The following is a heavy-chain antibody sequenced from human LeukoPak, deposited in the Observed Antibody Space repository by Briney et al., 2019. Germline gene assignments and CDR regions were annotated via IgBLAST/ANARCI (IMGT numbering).Heavy chain of an antibody. V-gene: IGHV4-34*01. J-gene: IGHJ4*02. Sequence: SETLSLTCAVYGGSLSGYYWSWIRQPPGKGLEWIGEINHSGSTNYNPSLKSRVTISVDTSKNQFSLKLSSVTAADTAVYYCARLGSSGWYYFDYWGQGTLVTVSS. CDR3: ARLGSSGWYYFDY. CDR1: GGSLSGYY. D-gene: IGHD6-19*01. CDR2: INHSGST.